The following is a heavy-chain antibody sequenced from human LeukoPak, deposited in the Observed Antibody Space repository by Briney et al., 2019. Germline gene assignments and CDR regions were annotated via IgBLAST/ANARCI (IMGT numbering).Heavy chain of an antibody. D-gene: IGHD2-21*02. Sequence: EAPVKVSCKASGYILTNYYMHWVRQAPGQGLEWMGIINPSDGGTSYAQNFQDRVTMTRDTSTSTVYMELSSLRSDDTAVYYCARGWNCGGDCYFYYYVMDVWGQGTTVTVSS. CDR2: INPSDGGT. J-gene: IGHJ6*02. CDR1: GYILTNYY. CDR3: ARGWNCGGDCYFYYYVMDV. V-gene: IGHV1-46*01.